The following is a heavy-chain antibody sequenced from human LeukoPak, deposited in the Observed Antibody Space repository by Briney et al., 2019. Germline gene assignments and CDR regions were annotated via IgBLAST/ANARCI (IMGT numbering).Heavy chain of an antibody. CDR2: IYPGDPDT. D-gene: IGHD4-11*01. CDR1: GYSFTSYW. J-gene: IGHJ6*03. Sequence: GESLKISCKGSGYSFTSYWIGWVRQMPGKGLEWMGIIYPGDPDTRYSPSFQGQVTISADKSISTAYLQWSSLKASDTAMYYCARLAEGMTTVTSLLGRRYYYYYMDVWGKGTTVTVSS. CDR3: ARLAEGMTTVTSLLGRRYYYYYMDV. V-gene: IGHV5-51*01.